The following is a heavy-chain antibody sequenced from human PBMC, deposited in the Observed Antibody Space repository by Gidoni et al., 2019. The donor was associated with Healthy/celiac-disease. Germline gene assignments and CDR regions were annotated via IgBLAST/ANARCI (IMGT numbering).Heavy chain of an antibody. CDR3: AEAAAGPIGAFDI. Sequence: QLQLQESGPGLVKPSETLSLTCTVSGGSISSSSYYWGWIRQPPGKGLEWIGSIYYSGSTYYNPSLKSRVTISVDTSKNQFSLKLSSVTAADTAVYYCAEAAAGPIGAFDIWGQGTMVTVSS. D-gene: IGHD6-13*01. CDR1: GGSISSSSYY. CDR2: IYYSGST. J-gene: IGHJ3*02. V-gene: IGHV4-39*01.